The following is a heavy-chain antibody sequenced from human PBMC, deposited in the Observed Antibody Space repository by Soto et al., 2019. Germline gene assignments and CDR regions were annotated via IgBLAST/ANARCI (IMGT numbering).Heavy chain of an antibody. CDR1: GGSISSSSYY. CDR2: IYYSGST. J-gene: IGHJ6*03. Sequence: SETLSLTCTVSGGSISSSSYYWGWIRQPPGKGLEWIGSIYYSGSTYYNPSLKSRVTISVDTSKNQVSLKLSSVTAADTAVYYCARQGSVYCSGGSCYSSRYYYYYMDVWGKGTTVTVSS. V-gene: IGHV4-39*01. D-gene: IGHD2-15*01. CDR3: ARQGSVYCSGGSCYSSRYYYYYMDV.